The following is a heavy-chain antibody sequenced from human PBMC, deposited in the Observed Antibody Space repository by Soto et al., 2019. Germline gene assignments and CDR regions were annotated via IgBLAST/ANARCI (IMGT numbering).Heavy chain of an antibody. D-gene: IGHD5-12*01. CDR3: ARLVLYPETYGGYGSFNCFDY. Sequence: SETLSLTCTVSGGSISSSSYYWGWIRQPPGKGLEWIGSIYYSGSTYYNPSLKSRVTISVDTSKNQFSLKLSSVTAADTAVYYCARLVLYPETYGGYGSFNCFDYWGQGTLVTVSS. CDR1: GGSISSSSYY. J-gene: IGHJ4*02. V-gene: IGHV4-39*01. CDR2: IYYSGST.